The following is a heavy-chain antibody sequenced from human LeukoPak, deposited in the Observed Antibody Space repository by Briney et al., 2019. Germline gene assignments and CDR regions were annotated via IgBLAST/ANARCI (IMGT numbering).Heavy chain of an antibody. J-gene: IGHJ4*02. D-gene: IGHD2-15*01. CDR1: GFTFSSYA. Sequence: GGSLRLSCEASGFTFSSYAMNWVRQVPGKGLEWVSSITGSGSDTYFVDSVKGRFTISRDNSKNTLYLQLNSLRAEDTAVYYCAKGIEGYCSGTICYPFDYWGRGTLVTVSS. CDR3: AKGIEGYCSGTICYPFDY. V-gene: IGHV3-23*01. CDR2: ITGSGSDT.